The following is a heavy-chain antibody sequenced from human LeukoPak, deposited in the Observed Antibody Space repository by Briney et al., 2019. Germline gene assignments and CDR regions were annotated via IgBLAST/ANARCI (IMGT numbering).Heavy chain of an antibody. CDR3: AKDFGDCSNGVCYGKPFDY. V-gene: IGHV3-23*01. Sequence: GGSLRLSCAASGFTFSRYAMSWARQAPGKGLEWVSGISGSGDTTYYADPVKGRFAISRDNSKNTLYLQMNSLRAEDTAVYYCAKDFGDCSNGVCYGKPFDYWGQGTLVTASS. J-gene: IGHJ4*02. CDR1: GFTFSRYA. CDR2: ISGSGDTT. D-gene: IGHD2-8*01.